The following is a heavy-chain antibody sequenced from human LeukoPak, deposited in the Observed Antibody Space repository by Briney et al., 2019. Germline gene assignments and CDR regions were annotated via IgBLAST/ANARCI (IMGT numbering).Heavy chain of an antibody. D-gene: IGHD3-10*01. CDR3: ARGLITMVRGVMSTYYYYYMDV. J-gene: IGHJ6*03. Sequence: AASVKVSCKASGGTFSSYAISWVRQAPGQGLEWMGGIIPIFGTANYAQKFQGRVTITADESTSTAYMELSSLRSEDTAVYYCARGLITMVRGVMSTYYYYYMDVWGKETTVTVSS. V-gene: IGHV1-69*13. CDR2: IIPIFGTA. CDR1: GGTFSSYA.